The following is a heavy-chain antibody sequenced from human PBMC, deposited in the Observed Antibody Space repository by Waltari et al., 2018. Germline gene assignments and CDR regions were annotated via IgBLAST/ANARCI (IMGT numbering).Heavy chain of an antibody. J-gene: IGHJ3*02. CDR1: GYTFTSYY. V-gene: IGHV1-46*01. CDR2: INPSGGST. Sequence: QVQLVQSGAEVKKPGASVKVSCKASGYTFTSYYMHWVRQAPGQGLEWMGIINPSGGSTSYAQKFQGRVTMTRDTSTSTVYMERSSLRSEDTAVYYCARESGIVVVPAALDAFDIWGQGTMVTVSS. CDR3: ARESGIVVVPAALDAFDI. D-gene: IGHD2-2*01.